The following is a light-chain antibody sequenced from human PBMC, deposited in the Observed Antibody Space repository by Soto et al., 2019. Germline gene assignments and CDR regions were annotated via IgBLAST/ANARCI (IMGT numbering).Light chain of an antibody. J-gene: IGKJ1*01. Sequence: ETVLTQSPGTLSLSPGDRATLSCRASQSVSSTYLAWYQQKPGQSPRLLIYDASSRATGVPDRFSGSGSGTDFTLTISRLETEDFAVFYCQQYGSSPRTFGQGTKVDIK. V-gene: IGKV3-20*01. CDR3: QQYGSSPRT. CDR2: DAS. CDR1: QSVSSTY.